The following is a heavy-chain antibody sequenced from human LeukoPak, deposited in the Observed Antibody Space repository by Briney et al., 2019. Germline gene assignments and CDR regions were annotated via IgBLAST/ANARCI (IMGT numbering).Heavy chain of an antibody. CDR3: ARGLVVTAIPFDY. CDR1: GGSISGYY. CDR2: IYYSGST. Sequence: SETLSLTCTVSGGSISGYYWSWIRQPPGKGLEWIGYIYYSGSTNYNPSLKSRVTISVDTSKNQFSLKLSSVTAADTAVYYCARGLVVTAIPFDYWGQGTLVTVSS. V-gene: IGHV4-59*01. J-gene: IGHJ4*02. D-gene: IGHD2-21*02.